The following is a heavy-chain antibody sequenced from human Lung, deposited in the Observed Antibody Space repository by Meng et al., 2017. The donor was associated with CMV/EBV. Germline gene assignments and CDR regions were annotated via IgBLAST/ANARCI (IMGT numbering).Heavy chain of an antibody. Sequence: FSPSAIHWVRQASGKGLEWVGRVRSKEKNHVAHSGASVAGRFIISRDDSKNTAYLQLNSLKTEDTAVYYCTATRGDSWSGYPNWFDPWGQGALVTVSS. CDR2: VRSKEKNHVA. D-gene: IGHD3-3*01. CDR3: TATRGDSWSGYPNWFDP. CDR1: FSPSA. V-gene: IGHV3-73*01. J-gene: IGHJ5*02.